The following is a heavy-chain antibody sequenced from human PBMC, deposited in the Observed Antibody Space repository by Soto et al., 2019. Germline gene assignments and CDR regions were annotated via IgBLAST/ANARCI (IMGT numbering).Heavy chain of an antibody. CDR2: IWYDGSNK. J-gene: IGHJ6*02. V-gene: IGHV3-33*01. Sequence: GGSLRLSCAASGFTFSSYGMHWVRQAPGKGLEWVAVIWYDGSNKYYADSVKGRFTISRDNSKNTLYLQMNSLRAEDTAVYYCAGDSGPPMTTVTTDYYYYGMDVWGQGTTVTVSS. CDR3: AGDSGPPMTTVTTDYYYYGMDV. D-gene: IGHD4-17*01. CDR1: GFTFSSYG.